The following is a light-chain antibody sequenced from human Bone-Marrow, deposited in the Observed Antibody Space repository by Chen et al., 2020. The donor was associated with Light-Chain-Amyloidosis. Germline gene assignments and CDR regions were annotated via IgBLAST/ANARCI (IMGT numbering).Light chain of an antibody. J-gene: IGKJ5*01. Sequence: EIVLTQSPATLSLSPGERATRSCRASQSVSSYLAWYQQKPGQAPRLLIYAASNRATGIPARFSGSGSGTDFTITISSLEPEDFAVYYCQQRSNWPLITFGQGTRLEIK. CDR3: QQRSNWPLIT. CDR2: AAS. CDR1: QSVSSY. V-gene: IGKV3-11*01.